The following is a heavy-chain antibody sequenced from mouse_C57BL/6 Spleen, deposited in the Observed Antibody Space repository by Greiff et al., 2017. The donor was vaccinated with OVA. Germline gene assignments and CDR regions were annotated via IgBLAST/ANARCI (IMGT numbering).Heavy chain of an antibody. V-gene: IGHV1-53*01. CDR1: FFPFPRSC. CDR2: INPSNGGT. CDR3: ARSLYGSSLWFAY. J-gene: IGHJ3*01. D-gene: IGHD1-1*01. Sequence: LQPPVPALVQPFASVPLSCSASFFPFPRSCLPWVLPTPGPGLEWIGNINPSNGGTNYNEKFKSKATLTVDKSSSTAYMQLSSLTSEDSAVYYCARSLYGSSLWFAYWGQGTLVTVSA.